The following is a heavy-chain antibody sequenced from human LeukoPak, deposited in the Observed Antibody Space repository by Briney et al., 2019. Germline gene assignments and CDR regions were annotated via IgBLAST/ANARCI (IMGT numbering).Heavy chain of an antibody. J-gene: IGHJ6*03. CDR1: GYTFTGYY. D-gene: IGHD1/OR15-1a*01. CDR3: ARDKQSDWAHYYYYYYMDV. CDR2: INPNSGGT. V-gene: IGHV1-2*02. Sequence: GASVKVSCKASGYTFTGYYMHWVRQAPGQGLEWMGWINPNSGGTNYAQKFQGRVTMTRDTSISTAYMELSRLRSDDTAVYYCARDKQSDWAHYYYYYYMDVWGKGTTVTVSS.